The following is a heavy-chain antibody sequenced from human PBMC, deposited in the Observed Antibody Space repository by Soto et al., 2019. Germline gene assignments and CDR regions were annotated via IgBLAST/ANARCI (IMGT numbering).Heavy chain of an antibody. CDR1: GFSLSTSGVG. CDR2: IYWDDDK. Sequence: QITLKESGPTLVKPTQTLTLTCTFSGFSLSTSGVGVGWIRQPPGKALEWLALIYWDDDKRYSPSLKSRLTITKDTSKNQVLLTMTNMDPVDTATYYCAHSDSDDIFGAVRFDPWGQGTLVTVSS. CDR3: AHSDSDDIFGAVRFDP. J-gene: IGHJ5*02. V-gene: IGHV2-5*02. D-gene: IGHD3-9*01.